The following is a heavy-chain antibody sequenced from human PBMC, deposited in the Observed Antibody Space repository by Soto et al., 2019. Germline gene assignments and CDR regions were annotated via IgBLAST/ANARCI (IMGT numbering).Heavy chain of an antibody. J-gene: IGHJ6*02. CDR2: IAYDGNEK. CDR1: GFTFKTHA. D-gene: IGHD1-26*01. CDR3: GKDVGDYVPYYYGVDV. V-gene: IGHV3-30*18. Sequence: QVQLVESGGGVVQPGTSLRLSCAASGFTFKTHAMHWVRQAPGKGLEWMAGIAYDGNEKFYADSVKGRFTISRDNSKNAMYLQINTLRNVGTAVYYCGKDVGDYVPYYYGVDVWGQGTTVTVSS.